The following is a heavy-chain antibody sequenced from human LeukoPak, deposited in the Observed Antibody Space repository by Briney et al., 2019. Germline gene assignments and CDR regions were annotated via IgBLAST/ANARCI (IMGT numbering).Heavy chain of an antibody. V-gene: IGHV4-61*02. CDR3: ARATCSGISCNQDQYGMDV. Sequence: SETLSLTCTVSGGSVSSSSYYWSWFRQPAGKGLEWIGRIYTSGNTNYNPSLKSRVTISVDTSKNQFSLKLSSVTAADTAVYYCARATCSGISCNQDQYGMDVWGQGTTVTVSS. D-gene: IGHD2-15*01. CDR1: GGSVSSSSYY. CDR2: IYTSGNT. J-gene: IGHJ6*02.